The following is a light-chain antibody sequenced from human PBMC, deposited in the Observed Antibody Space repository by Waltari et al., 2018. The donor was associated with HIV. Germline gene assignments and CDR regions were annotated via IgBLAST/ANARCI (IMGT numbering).Light chain of an antibody. V-gene: IGLV1-44*01. CDR3: AAWDDRLNGWV. J-gene: IGLJ3*02. CDR2: SSN. CDR1: SSNIGINT. Sequence: QSVLTQPPSASGTPGQRVTISCSGSSSNIGINTVNWYQHLPGTATKLLIYSSNPRPSVFPDRFAGSRSGTSASLAISGLQSEDVADYYCAAWDDRLNGWVFGGGTKLTVL.